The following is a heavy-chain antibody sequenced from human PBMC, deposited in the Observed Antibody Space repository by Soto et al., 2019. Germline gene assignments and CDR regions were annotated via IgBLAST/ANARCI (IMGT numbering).Heavy chain of an antibody. CDR2: ISGSGGST. J-gene: IGHJ4*02. CDR3: AKDLWRCSSTSCYFGTYYDY. Sequence: GGSLRLSCAASGFTFSSYAMSWVRQAPGKGLEWVSAISGSGGSTYYADSVKGRFTISRDNSKNTLYLQMNSLRAEDTAVYYCAKDLWRCSSTSCYFGTYYDYWGQGTLVTVSS. V-gene: IGHV3-23*01. D-gene: IGHD2-2*01. CDR1: GFTFSSYA.